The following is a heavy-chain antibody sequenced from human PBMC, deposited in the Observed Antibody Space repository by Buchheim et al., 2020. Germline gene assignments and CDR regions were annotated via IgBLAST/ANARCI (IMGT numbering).Heavy chain of an antibody. D-gene: IGHD6-13*01. CDR1: GFTFSSYW. CDR3: ARQGAVRSSRGSGAFDY. J-gene: IGHJ4*02. CDR2: IKQDGSEK. V-gene: IGHV3-7*01. Sequence: VQLVESGGGVVQPGRSLRLSCAASGFTFSSYWMSWVRQAPGKGLEWVANIKQDGSEKYYVDSVKGRFTISRDNAKNSLYLQMNSLRAEDTAVYYCARQGAVRSSRGSGAFDYWGQGTL.